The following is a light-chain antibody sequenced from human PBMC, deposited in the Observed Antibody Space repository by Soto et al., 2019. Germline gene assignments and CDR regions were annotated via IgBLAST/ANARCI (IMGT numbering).Light chain of an antibody. V-gene: IGLV2-14*01. Sequence: QSALTQPASVSGSPGQSLTISCTGTSSDVGGYNYVSWYQQHPGKAPKLMIYDVSNRPSGVSNRFSGSKSGNTASLTISGLQAEDEADYYCSSFTGSTTVVFGGGTKVTVL. J-gene: IGLJ2*01. CDR1: SSDVGGYNY. CDR3: SSFTGSTTVV. CDR2: DVS.